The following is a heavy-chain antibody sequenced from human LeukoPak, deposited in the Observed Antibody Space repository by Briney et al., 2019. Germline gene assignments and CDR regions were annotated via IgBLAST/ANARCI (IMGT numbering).Heavy chain of an antibody. D-gene: IGHD3-10*01. CDR2: IRYDGSNK. Sequence: PGGSLRLSCAASGFTFSSYGMHWVRQAPGKGLEWVAFIRYDGSNKYYADSVKGRFTISRDNSKNTLYLQMNSLRAEDTAVYYCASRIWFGELIFDYWGQGTLVTVSS. V-gene: IGHV3-30*02. J-gene: IGHJ4*02. CDR1: GFTFSSYG. CDR3: ASRIWFGELIFDY.